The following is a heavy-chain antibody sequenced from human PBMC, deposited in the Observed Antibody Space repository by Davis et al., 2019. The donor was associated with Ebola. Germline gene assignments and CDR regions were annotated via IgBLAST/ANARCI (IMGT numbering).Heavy chain of an antibody. V-gene: IGHV3-53*01. CDR1: GFTVSSNY. CDR2: IYSGGNT. CDR3: VQHGPGDFWYFGL. J-gene: IGHJ2*01. Sequence: LSLTCAASGFTVSSNYMSWVRQAPGKGLEWVSVIYSGGNTIYADSVKGRLTISRDISENTLYLQMNNLRDEDTAMYYCVQHGPGDFWYFGLWGRGTLVTVSS. D-gene: IGHD4-17*01.